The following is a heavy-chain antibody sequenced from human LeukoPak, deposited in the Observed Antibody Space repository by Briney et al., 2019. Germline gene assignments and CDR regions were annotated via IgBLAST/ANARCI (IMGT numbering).Heavy chain of an antibody. V-gene: IGHV4-4*02. D-gene: IGHD2-2*01. CDR2: IYHSGST. CDR1: GGSISSSNW. Sequence: SETLSLTCAVSGGSISSSNWWSWVRQPPGKGLEWIGQIYHSGSTNYNPSLKSRVAISVDKSKNQFSLNLNSVTAADTAVYYCARAGQGYCTSTSCYLSLDYWGQGTLVTVSS. J-gene: IGHJ4*02. CDR3: ARAGQGYCTSTSCYLSLDY.